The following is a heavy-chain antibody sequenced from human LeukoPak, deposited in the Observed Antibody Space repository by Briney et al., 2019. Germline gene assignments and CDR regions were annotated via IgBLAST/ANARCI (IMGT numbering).Heavy chain of an antibody. V-gene: IGHV7-4-1*02. Sequence: ASVKVSCKASGYTFTSYAMNWVRQAPGQGLEWMGWINTNTGNPTYAQGFTGRFVFSLDTSVSTAYLQISSLKAEDTAVYYCAGDRSGSSWRYYYYYYGMDVWGQGTTVTVSS. J-gene: IGHJ6*02. CDR2: INTNTGNP. CDR3: AGDRSGSSWRYYYYYYGMDV. CDR1: GYTFTSYA. D-gene: IGHD6-13*01.